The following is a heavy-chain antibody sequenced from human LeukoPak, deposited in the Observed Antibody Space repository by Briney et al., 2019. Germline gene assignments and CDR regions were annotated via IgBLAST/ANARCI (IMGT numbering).Heavy chain of an antibody. V-gene: IGHV4-39*07. CDR3: ARVFDS. Sequence: SEALSLTCTVSGGSVDTSDYYWGWIRQSPVKGLEWIGDVFYTGKTNYNPSLRGRATISIDTSKNQFSLKLTYVTAADTAVYYCARVFDSWGQGTLVTVSS. CDR2: VFYTGKT. CDR1: GGSVDTSDYY. J-gene: IGHJ4*02.